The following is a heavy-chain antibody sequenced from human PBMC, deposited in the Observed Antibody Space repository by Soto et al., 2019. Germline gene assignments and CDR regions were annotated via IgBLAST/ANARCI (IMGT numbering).Heavy chain of an antibody. V-gene: IGHV2-5*02. D-gene: IGHD6-13*01. Sequence: QITLKESGPPLVEPTQTLTLTCSFSGFSLTTNGVGVGWIRQSPGKALEWLALLYWDDDKRYNPSLESRLTITSDTSKTHVVLIMTNMGPVDTGTYYCAHRRRDRSDWYGGNFDYWGQGTLVTVSS. CDR1: GFSLTTNGVG. CDR3: AHRRRDRSDWYGGNFDY. CDR2: LYWDDDK. J-gene: IGHJ4*02.